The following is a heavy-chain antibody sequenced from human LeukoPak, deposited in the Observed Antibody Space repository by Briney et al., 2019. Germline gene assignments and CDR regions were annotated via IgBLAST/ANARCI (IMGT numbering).Heavy chain of an antibody. D-gene: IGHD3-22*01. J-gene: IGHJ4*02. CDR1: GFTFSSYA. Sequence: GGSLRLSCAASGFTFSSYAIHWVRQAPGKGLEWVAVISYDGSNKYYADSVKGRFTISRDNSKNTLYLQMNRLRAEDTAVYSCARGTPRAGVITIDYWGQGTLVTVSS. CDR3: ARGTPRAGVITIDY. CDR2: ISYDGSNK. V-gene: IGHV3-30-3*01.